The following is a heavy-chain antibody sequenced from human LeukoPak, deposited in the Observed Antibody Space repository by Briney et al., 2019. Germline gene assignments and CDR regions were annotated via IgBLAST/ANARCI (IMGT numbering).Heavy chain of an antibody. Sequence: ASVKVSCKASGYTFTSYVISWVRQAPGQGLEWMGWISAYNGNTNYAQKLQGRVTMTTDTSTSTAYMELRSLRSDDTAVYYCARAHPRWSGRPTGDYWGQGTLVTVSS. V-gene: IGHV1-18*01. CDR1: GYTFTSYV. J-gene: IGHJ4*02. D-gene: IGHD3-3*01. CDR2: ISAYNGNT. CDR3: ARAHPRWSGRPTGDY.